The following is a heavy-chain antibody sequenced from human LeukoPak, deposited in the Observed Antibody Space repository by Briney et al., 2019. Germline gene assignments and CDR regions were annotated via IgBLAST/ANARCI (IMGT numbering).Heavy chain of an antibody. D-gene: IGHD1-14*01. CDR1: GDTFTRYT. CDR3: ARDRGNHLPFSY. V-gene: IGHV1-69*01. Sequence: SGTLCFSVSGDTFTRYTTNWLREAPGQGLEWMGGIIPIFRAAKSAQRFQIRLTITADESTTTVYMELTSLTSDDTAMYYCARDRGNHLPFSYWGQGTLVTVSA. J-gene: IGHJ4*02. CDR2: IIPIFRAA.